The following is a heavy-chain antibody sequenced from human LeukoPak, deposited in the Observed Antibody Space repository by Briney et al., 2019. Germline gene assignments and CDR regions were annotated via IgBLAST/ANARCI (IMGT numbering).Heavy chain of an antibody. Sequence: GRSLRLSCSGSGFSFGDYGINWVRQAPGRGLEWVGLSRSRVNGGPPEYVASVEGRFSMSRDDSKGFAYLQMNSLKTEDTAVYFCTRAFYDYVLDFWGQGTLVTVSS. V-gene: IGHV3-49*04. CDR1: GFSFGDYG. J-gene: IGHJ4*02. CDR2: SRSRVNGGPP. D-gene: IGHD3-16*01. CDR3: TRAFYDYVLDF.